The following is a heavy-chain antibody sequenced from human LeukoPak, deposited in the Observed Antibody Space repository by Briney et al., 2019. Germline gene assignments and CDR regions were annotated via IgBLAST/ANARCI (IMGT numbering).Heavy chain of an antibody. CDR3: APRGRL. J-gene: IGHJ4*02. V-gene: IGHV1-69*02. D-gene: IGHD3-16*01. Sequence: SVNVSFKGSVGTFRRYPMSGVGQAAGQGLEGVGRILSILEMANYAQKFQGRVTITGDKSTSKAYMELSSLRSEDTAVYYCAPRGRLWGQGTLVTVSS. CDR2: ILSILEMA. CDR1: VGTFRRYP.